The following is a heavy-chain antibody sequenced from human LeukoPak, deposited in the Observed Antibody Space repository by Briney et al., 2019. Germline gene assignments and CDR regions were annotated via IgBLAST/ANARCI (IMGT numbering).Heavy chain of an antibody. J-gene: IGHJ5*02. Sequence: PSGTLSLTCTVSGGSISSYYWSWIRQPPGKGLEGSGYIYYSGTTNYNPPLKRRVTISVDTYTKEISLKLSSVIAADTAVYYCARGRYGTISRGWFGPWGQGTLVTVSS. CDR3: ARGRYGTISRGWFGP. CDR1: GGSISSYY. D-gene: IGHD1-14*01. V-gene: IGHV4-59*01. CDR2: IYYSGTT.